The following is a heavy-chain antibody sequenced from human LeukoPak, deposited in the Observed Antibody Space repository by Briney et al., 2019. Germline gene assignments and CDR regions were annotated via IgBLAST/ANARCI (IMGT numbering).Heavy chain of an antibody. CDR2: IYYSGST. J-gene: IGHJ3*02. CDR1: GGSISSGGYY. V-gene: IGHV4-31*03. Sequence: SETLSLTCTVSGGSISSGGYYWSWIRQHPGKGLEWIGYIYYSGSTYYNPSLKSRVTISVDRSKNQFSLKLSSVTAADTAAYYCARGVRYYDSSGYQTNAFDIWGQGTMVTVSS. CDR3: ARGVRYYDSSGYQTNAFDI. D-gene: IGHD3-22*01.